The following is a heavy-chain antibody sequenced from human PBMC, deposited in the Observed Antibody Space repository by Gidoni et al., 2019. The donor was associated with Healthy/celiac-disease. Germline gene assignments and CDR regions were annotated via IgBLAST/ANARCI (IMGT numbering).Heavy chain of an antibody. D-gene: IGHD3-10*01. J-gene: IGHJ6*02. CDR3: ARDLDRVEFGGMVRGATYGMDV. CDR2: IYYSGST. V-gene: IGHV4-30-4*01. Sequence: QVQLQESGPGLVKPSQTMSLTCTVSGGSISSGNHYWSWLRQPTGKGLEWIGYIYYSGSTYFNPSLKSRITISVDTSKNQFSLQLSSVTAADTAVYYCARDLDRVEFGGMVRGATYGMDVWGQGTTVTVSS. CDR1: GGSISSGNHY.